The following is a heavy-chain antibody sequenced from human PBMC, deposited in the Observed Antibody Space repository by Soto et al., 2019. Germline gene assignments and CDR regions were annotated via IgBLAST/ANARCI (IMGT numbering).Heavy chain of an antibody. D-gene: IGHD3-10*01. V-gene: IGHV1-2*04. J-gene: IGHJ4*02. CDR2: INPNSGGT. CDR3: ARYYGSGDYYFDY. CDR1: GYTFTGYY. Sequence: ASVKVSCKASGYTFTGYYMHWVRQAPGQGLEWMGWINPNSGGTNYVQKFQGWVTMTRDTSISTAYMELSRLRSDDTAVYYCARYYGSGDYYFDYWGQGTLVTVSS.